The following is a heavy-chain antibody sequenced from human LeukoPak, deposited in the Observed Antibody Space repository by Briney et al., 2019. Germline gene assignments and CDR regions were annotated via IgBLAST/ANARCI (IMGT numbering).Heavy chain of an antibody. V-gene: IGHV3-53*01. Sequence: HAGGSLRLSCAASGFTVGRSHMSWIRQAPGKGLEWVSLIYSDGNIHYEDSVKGRFTISRDISKNTLYLQMNSLRADDTAVYYCVRADNGFDQWGQGALVTVSS. CDR3: VRADNGFDQ. D-gene: IGHD1-14*01. CDR1: GFTVGRSH. CDR2: IYSDGNI. J-gene: IGHJ4*02.